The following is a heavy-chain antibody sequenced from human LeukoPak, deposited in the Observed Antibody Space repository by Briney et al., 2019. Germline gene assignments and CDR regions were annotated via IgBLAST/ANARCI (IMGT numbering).Heavy chain of an antibody. CDR2: IYDSGST. J-gene: IGHJ6*02. D-gene: IGHD3/OR15-3a*01. CDR1: GGSISSYY. Sequence: SETLSLTCTVSGGSISSYYWSWIRQPPGKGLEWIGYIYDSGSTNYNPSLKSRVTISIGTSKNLFSLKLTSVTAEDTAIYYCTSSDFDSHAMDVWGQGTTVIVSS. CDR3: TSSDFDSHAMDV. V-gene: IGHV4-59*08.